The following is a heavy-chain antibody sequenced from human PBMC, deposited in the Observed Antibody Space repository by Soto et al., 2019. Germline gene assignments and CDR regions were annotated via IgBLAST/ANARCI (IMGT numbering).Heavy chain of an antibody. CDR3: ARLIRPGYFDY. CDR2: INHSGST. CDR1: GGSISSGGYS. J-gene: IGHJ4*02. D-gene: IGHD2-8*01. Sequence: PSETLSLTCAVSGGSISSGGYSWSWIRQPPGTGLEWIGYINHSGSTNYNPSLKSRVTISVDTSKNQFSLKLSSVTAADTAVYYCARLIRPGYFDYWGQGTLVTVSS. V-gene: IGHV4-30-2*01.